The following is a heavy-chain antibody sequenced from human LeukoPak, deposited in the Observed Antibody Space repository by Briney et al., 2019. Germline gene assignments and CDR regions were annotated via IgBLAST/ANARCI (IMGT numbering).Heavy chain of an antibody. Sequence: SETLSLTCTVSGGSIRSYYWSWIRQPPGKGLEWIGFIYYSGSTNYNPSLKSRVTISVDTSKNQFYLKLSSVTAADTAVYYCARDRRSGEDSNFWGQGTLVTVSS. J-gene: IGHJ4*02. CDR2: IYYSGST. V-gene: IGHV4-59*01. CDR1: GGSIRSYY. CDR3: ARDRRSGEDSNF. D-gene: IGHD2-15*01.